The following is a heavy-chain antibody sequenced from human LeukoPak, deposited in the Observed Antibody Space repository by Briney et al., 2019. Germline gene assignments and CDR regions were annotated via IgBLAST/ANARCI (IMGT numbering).Heavy chain of an antibody. V-gene: IGHV3-21*01. CDR2: ISRSSSYI. CDR1: GFTFSSYS. CDR3: ARATGATYPYSSSSYAFDI. J-gene: IGHJ3*02. D-gene: IGHD6-6*01. Sequence: GGSLRLSCAASGFTFSSYSMNWVRQAPGRGLEWVSSISRSSSYIYYADSVKGRFTISRDNAKNSLYLQMNSLRAEDTAVYYCARATGATYPYSSSSYAFDIWGQGTMVTVSS.